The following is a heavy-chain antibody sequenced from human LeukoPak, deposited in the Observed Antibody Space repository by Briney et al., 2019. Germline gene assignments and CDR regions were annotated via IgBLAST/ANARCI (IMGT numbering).Heavy chain of an antibody. J-gene: IGHJ3*02. Sequence: SETLSLTCTVSGGSISSYYWSWIRQPPGKGLEWIGYIYYSGSTNYNPSLKGRVTISVDTSKNQFSLKLSSVTAADTAVYYCARKRSDAFDIWGQGTMVTVSS. CDR2: IYYSGST. CDR3: ARKRSDAFDI. V-gene: IGHV4-59*08. CDR1: GGSISSYY.